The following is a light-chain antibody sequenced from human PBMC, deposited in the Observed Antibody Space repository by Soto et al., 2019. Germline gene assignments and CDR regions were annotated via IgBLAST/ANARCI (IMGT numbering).Light chain of an antibody. Sequence: DIQMTQSPSTLSASVGDRVTITCRASQSISSWLAWYQQKPGKAPKLLIYDASSLESGVPSRFSGSGSGTGFTLTISSLQPDDFATYYCQQYNSYSPYTFGQGAKREIK. J-gene: IGKJ2*01. CDR2: DAS. V-gene: IGKV1-5*01. CDR3: QQYNSYSPYT. CDR1: QSISSW.